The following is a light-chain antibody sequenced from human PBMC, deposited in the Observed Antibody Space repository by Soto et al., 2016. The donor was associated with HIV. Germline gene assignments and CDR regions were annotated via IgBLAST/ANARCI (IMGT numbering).Light chain of an antibody. CDR1: SLRGYY. J-gene: IGLJ2*01. V-gene: IGLV3-19*01. CDR2: GKN. CDR3: NSRDSTTNHLV. Sequence: SSKLTQDPAVSVALGQTVRITCQGDSLRGYYASWYQQKPGQAPLLVIYGKNNRPSGIPGRISGSSSGDTASLTITGTQAEDEADYYCNSRDSTTNHLVFGGGTRLTVL.